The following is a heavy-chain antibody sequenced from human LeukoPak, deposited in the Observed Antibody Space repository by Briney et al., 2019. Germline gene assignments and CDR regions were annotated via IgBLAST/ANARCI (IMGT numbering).Heavy chain of an antibody. Sequence: GSLRLSCAASRFTFDDYGMSWVRQAPGKGLEWVSGINWNGGSTGYADSVKGRFTISRDNAKNSLYLQMNSLRAEDTALYYCARGGYYYDSSGYSLDYWGQGTLVTVSS. J-gene: IGHJ4*02. D-gene: IGHD3-22*01. V-gene: IGHV3-20*04. CDR3: ARGGYYYDSSGYSLDY. CDR2: INWNGGST. CDR1: RFTFDDYG.